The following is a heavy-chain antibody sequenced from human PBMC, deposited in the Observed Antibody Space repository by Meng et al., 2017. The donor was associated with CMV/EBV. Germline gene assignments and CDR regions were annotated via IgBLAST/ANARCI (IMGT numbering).Heavy chain of an antibody. V-gene: IGHV4-39*07. CDR2: SGYYGRT. Sequence: PASCPAPLKSSDSLSLPCSVLGSSSGSCNNDGGWTRQPPAKGLVSCASSGYYGRTDYNPSLKCRVTMSVDTSKNQFSLMLSSVTAADAAAYYCARHLPQIDGLKIGFDYWGLGTLVTVSS. D-gene: IGHD5-24*01. J-gene: IGHJ4*02. CDR3: ARHLPQIDGLKIGFDY. CDR1: GSSSGSCNND.